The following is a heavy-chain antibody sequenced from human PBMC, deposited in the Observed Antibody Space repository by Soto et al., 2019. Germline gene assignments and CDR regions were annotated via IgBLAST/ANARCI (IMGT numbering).Heavy chain of an antibody. CDR1: GFTFSRYA. CDR3: AREGYCSSTSCYSFDY. CDR2: ISSNGGST. D-gene: IGHD2-2*01. Sequence: EVQLVESGGGLVQPGGSLRLSCAASGFTFSRYAMHWVRQAPGKGLEYVSAISSNGGSTYYANSVKGRFTISRDNSKNTLYLQMGSLRAEDMAVYYCAREGYCSSTSCYSFDYWGQRTLVTVSS. J-gene: IGHJ4*02. V-gene: IGHV3-64*01.